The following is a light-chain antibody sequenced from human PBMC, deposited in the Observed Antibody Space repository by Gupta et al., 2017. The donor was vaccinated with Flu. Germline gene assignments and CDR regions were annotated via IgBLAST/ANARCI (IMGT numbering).Light chain of an antibody. CDR3: MQATHWPYT. CDR1: QCRGFGDGNIY. J-gene: IGKJ2*01. Sequence: VTLLPPAFRSCRSSQCRGFGDGNIYLNWFQQRPGQSPRRLIYEVSDRDSGVPDRFSGSKTGSDFTLEISRVEAEDVGVYYCMQATHWPYTFGQGTKLEIK. CDR2: EVS. V-gene: IGKV2-30*01.